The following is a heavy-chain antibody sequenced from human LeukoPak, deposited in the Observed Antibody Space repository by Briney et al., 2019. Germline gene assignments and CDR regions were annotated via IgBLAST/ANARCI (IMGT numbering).Heavy chain of an antibody. CDR3: ARDVSITGYAFDI. CDR2: IYYSGSST. D-gene: IGHD3-16*01. V-gene: IGHV4-59*01. CDR1: GGSISSYY. J-gene: IGHJ3*02. Sequence: PSETLSLTCTVSGGSISSYYWTWIRQPPGGGLEWIGYIYYSGSSTYYNPSLNSRVTISVDTSKNQISLRLSSVTAADTAVYYCARDVSITGYAFDIWGQGTMVTVSS.